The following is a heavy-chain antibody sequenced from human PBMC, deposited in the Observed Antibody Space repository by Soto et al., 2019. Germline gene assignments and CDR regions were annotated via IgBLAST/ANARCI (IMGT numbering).Heavy chain of an antibody. CDR2: INHRGSA. CDR1: GASVSSTYW. CDR3: ARYNAGSGTDYFDY. D-gene: IGHD6-13*01. V-gene: IGHV4-4*02. Sequence: PSETLSLTCADSGASVSSTYWLSWVRQPPGKGPEWIGEINHRGSANYNPSLKSRVTRPLDISKSQFSLRLTSVTAADTAVYFCARYNAGSGTDYFDYWGRGALVTVSS. J-gene: IGHJ4*02.